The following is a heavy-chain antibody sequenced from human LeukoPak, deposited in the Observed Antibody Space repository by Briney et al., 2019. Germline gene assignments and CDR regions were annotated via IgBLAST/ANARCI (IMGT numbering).Heavy chain of an antibody. D-gene: IGHD3/OR15-3a*01. V-gene: IGHV3-74*01. CDR1: GFTFTSYW. CDR3: ARILEGYYYFGLDV. CDR2: IDGDGSSR. Sequence: GGSLRLSCAASGFTFTSYWIHWVRHVPGKGLEWVSRIDGDGSSRSYADSVQGRFTISRDNGKKTVFLQMNSLSAEDTAVYYCARILEGYYYFGLDVWGQGTTVIVSS. J-gene: IGHJ6*02.